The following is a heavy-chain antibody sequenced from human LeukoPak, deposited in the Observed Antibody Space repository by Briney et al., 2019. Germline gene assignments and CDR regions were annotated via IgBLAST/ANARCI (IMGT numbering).Heavy chain of an antibody. CDR3: ARTAGSHSSSRFDP. Sequence: ASVKVSCKASGGTFSSYAISWVRQAPGQRLEWMGWINAGNGNTKYSQKFQGRVTITRDTSASTAYMELSSLRSEDTAVYYCARTAGSHSSSRFDPWGQGTLVTVSS. J-gene: IGHJ5*02. V-gene: IGHV1-3*01. D-gene: IGHD2-2*01. CDR2: INAGNGNT. CDR1: GGTFSSYA.